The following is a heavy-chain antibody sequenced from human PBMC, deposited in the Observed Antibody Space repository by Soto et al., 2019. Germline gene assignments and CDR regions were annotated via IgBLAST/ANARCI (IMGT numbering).Heavy chain of an antibody. J-gene: IGHJ4*02. CDR2: ISESGGST. D-gene: IGHD6-13*01. CDR3: EKRSPYSSGWYSPIFDY. Sequence: GVSLRLSCAASGFSFSDYAMSWVRQAPGKGLEWVSVISESGGSTHYADSVRGRFTVSRDSSKNSLSLRMNSLRDEDTAVYFCEKRSPYSSGWYSPIFDYWGQGA. V-gene: IGHV3-23*01. CDR1: GFSFSDYA.